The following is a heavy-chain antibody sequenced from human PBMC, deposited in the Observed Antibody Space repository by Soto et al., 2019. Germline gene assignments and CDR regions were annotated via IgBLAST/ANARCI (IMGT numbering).Heavy chain of an antibody. V-gene: IGHV3-15*01. D-gene: IGHD3-22*01. CDR3: ARDRTYHDSSGNYGASGFDY. CDR1: GLIFSDVW. Sequence: PGGSLRLSCAASGLIFSDVWMTWVRQTPGKGLEWVGRIKTKPDDGTIDYAAPVRGRFTISRDNSRNTLYLQMNSLRAEDTAVYYCARDRTYHDSSGNYGASGFDYWGLGTMVTVSS. J-gene: IGHJ4*02. CDR2: IKTKPDDGTI.